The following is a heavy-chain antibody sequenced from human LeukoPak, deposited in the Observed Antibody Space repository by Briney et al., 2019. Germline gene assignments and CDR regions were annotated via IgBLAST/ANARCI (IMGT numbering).Heavy chain of an antibody. CDR2: ISSSSSYI. CDR3: ARDLNYYDSSGYFQDAFDI. V-gene: IGHV3-21*01. CDR1: GFTFSSYS. Sequence: GGSLRLSCAASGFTFSSYSMNWVRQAPGKRLEWVSSISSSSSYIYYADSVKGRFTISRDNAKNSLYLQMNSLRAEDTAVYYCARDLNYYDSSGYFQDAFDIWGQGTMVTVSS. J-gene: IGHJ3*02. D-gene: IGHD3-22*01.